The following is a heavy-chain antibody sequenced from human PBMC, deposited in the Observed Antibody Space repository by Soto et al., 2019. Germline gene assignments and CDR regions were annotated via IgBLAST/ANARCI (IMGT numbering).Heavy chain of an antibody. Sequence: SCKPSGSTFNSSGIIMVREDTGQGLEWMGWISTFHGNTNYAQKFQGSVTMTTDTSTSTAYMELRSLTSDDTAIYYCARDTYDTTGYPLDYWGQGTLVTVS. CDR3: ARDTYDTTGYPLDY. D-gene: IGHD3-22*01. CDR2: ISTFHGNT. J-gene: IGHJ4*02. V-gene: IGHV1-18*04. CDR1: GSTFNSSG.